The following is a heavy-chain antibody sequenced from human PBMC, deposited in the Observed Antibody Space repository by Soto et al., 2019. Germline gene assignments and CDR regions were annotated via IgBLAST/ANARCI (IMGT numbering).Heavy chain of an antibody. CDR2: IYYSGST. D-gene: IGHD3-22*01. V-gene: IGHV4-59*01. CDR3: ARGGSSGYYYKFDY. Sequence: SETLSLTCTVSGGSISSYYWSWIRQPPGKGLEWIGYIYYSGSTNYNPSLKSRVTISVDTSKNQFSLKLSSVTAADTAVYYCARGGSSGYYYKFDYWGQGTLVTVSS. J-gene: IGHJ4*02. CDR1: GGSISSYY.